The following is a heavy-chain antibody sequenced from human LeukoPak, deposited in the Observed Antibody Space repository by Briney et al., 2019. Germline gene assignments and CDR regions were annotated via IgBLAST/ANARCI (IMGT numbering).Heavy chain of an antibody. J-gene: IGHJ3*02. V-gene: IGHV3-21*01. CDR3: ARDTTVTTLGSFDI. D-gene: IGHD4-17*01. CDR1: GFTFSSYS. CDR2: ISSSSSYI. Sequence: GGSLRLSCAASGFTFSSYSMNWVRQAPGKGLEWVSSISSSSSYIYYADPVKGRFTISRDNAKNSLYLQMNSLRAEDTAVYYCARDTTVTTLGSFDIWGQGTTVTISS.